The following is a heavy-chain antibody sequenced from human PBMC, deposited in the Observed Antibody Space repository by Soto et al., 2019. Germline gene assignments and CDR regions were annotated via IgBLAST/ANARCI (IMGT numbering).Heavy chain of an antibody. J-gene: IGHJ5*02. D-gene: IGHD3-10*01. V-gene: IGHV4-30-4*01. CDR1: GGSISSGDYY. Sequence: SETLSLTCTVSGGSISSGDYYWSWIRHPPGNGLEWIGYIYYSGSTYYNPSLKSRVTISVDTSKNQFSLKLSSVTAADTAVYYCARTITMVRGVICGNWFDPWGHGPMVTV. CDR2: IYYSGST. CDR3: ARTITMVRGVICGNWFDP.